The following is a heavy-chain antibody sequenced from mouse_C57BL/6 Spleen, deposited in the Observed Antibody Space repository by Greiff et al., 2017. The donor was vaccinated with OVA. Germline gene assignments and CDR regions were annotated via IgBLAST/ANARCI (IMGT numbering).Heavy chain of an antibody. CDR1: GFTFSDYG. CDR2: ISSGSSTI. J-gene: IGHJ2*01. Sequence: EVKLVESGGGLVKPGGSLKLSCAASGFTFSDYGMHWVRQAPEKGLEWVAYISSGSSTIYYADTVKGRFTISRDNAKNTLFLQMTSLRSEDTAMYYCARGGYGNLDYWGQGTTLTVSS. CDR3: ARGGYGNLDY. V-gene: IGHV5-17*01. D-gene: IGHD2-10*02.